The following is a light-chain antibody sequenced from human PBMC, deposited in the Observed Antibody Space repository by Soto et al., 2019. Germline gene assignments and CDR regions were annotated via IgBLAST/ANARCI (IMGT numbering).Light chain of an antibody. CDR2: DVS. Sequence: QSVLTQPASVSGSPGQSITISCTGTSSDVGGYNYVSWYQQHPGKAPKLMIYDVSNRPSGVSNRFSGSKSGNTASLTISGLQAEDEADYYCISYTSTNTWVFGGGTKVTVL. CDR3: ISYTSTNTWV. CDR1: SSDVGGYNY. V-gene: IGLV2-14*01. J-gene: IGLJ3*02.